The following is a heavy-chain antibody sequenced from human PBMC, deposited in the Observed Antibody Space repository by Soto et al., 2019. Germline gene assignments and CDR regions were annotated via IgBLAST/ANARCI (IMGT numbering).Heavy chain of an antibody. CDR2: IYYSGST. D-gene: IGHD5-18*01. Sequence: PSETLSLTCTVSGGSISSSSYYWGWIRQPPGKGLEWIGSIYYSGSTYYNPSLKSRVTISVDTSKNQFSLKLSSVTAADTAVYYCASQGYSYAYYYYYGMDVWGQGTTVTVPS. CDR1: GGSISSSSYY. CDR3: ASQGYSYAYYYYYGMDV. J-gene: IGHJ6*02. V-gene: IGHV4-39*01.